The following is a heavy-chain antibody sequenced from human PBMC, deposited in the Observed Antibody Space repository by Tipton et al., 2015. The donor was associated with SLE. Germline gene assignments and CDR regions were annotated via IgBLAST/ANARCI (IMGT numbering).Heavy chain of an antibody. Sequence: TLSLTCAVSGYSISSGYYWGWIRQPPGKGLEWIGSIYHSGSTYYNPSLKSRATISVDTSKNQFSLKLSSVTAADTAVYYCARIRLYYFDYWGQGTLVTVSS. D-gene: IGHD2/OR15-2a*01. CDR3: ARIRLYYFDY. CDR1: GYSISSGYY. J-gene: IGHJ4*02. CDR2: IYHSGST. V-gene: IGHV4-38-2*01.